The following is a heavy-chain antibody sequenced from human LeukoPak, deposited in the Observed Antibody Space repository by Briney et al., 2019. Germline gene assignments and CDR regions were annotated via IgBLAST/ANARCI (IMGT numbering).Heavy chain of an antibody. CDR3: AKGPYYYDSSGYYSDY. J-gene: IGHJ4*02. CDR1: GFTFSTYT. CDR2: ISGSGGST. D-gene: IGHD3-22*01. Sequence: PGGSLRLSCTASGFTFSTYTMSWVRQAPGKGLEWVSAISGSGGSTYYADSVKGRFTISRDNSKNTLYLQMNSLRAEDTAVYYCAKGPYYYDSSGYYSDYWGQGTLVTVSS. V-gene: IGHV3-23*01.